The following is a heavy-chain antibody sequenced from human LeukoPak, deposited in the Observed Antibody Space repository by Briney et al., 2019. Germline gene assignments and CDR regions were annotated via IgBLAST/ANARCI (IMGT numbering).Heavy chain of an antibody. Sequence: PSETLSLTCTVSGGSISSSSYYWGWIRQPPGKGLEWIGSIYYSGSTYYNPSLKSRVTISVDTSKNQFSLKLSSVTAADTAVYYCAREEYNINWYARWFDPWGQGTLVTVSA. D-gene: IGHD6-13*01. J-gene: IGHJ5*02. CDR3: AREEYNINWYARWFDP. CDR2: IYYSGST. V-gene: IGHV4-39*02. CDR1: GGSISSSSYY.